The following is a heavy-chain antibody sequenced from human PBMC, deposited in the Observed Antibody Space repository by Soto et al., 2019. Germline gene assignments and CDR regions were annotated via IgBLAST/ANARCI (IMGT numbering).Heavy chain of an antibody. CDR1: GFTFNTYA. V-gene: IGHV3-23*01. Sequence: EVQLLESRGGLVQPGGSLRLSCAASGFTFNTYAMNWVRQVPGKGLEWVASISGGGGSTYYADSVKGRFTISRDTSKNTLYLQMNSLSAEDTAVYYCAKGFIVVVTAIRPDDNFDVWGQGTMVTVSS. J-gene: IGHJ3*01. D-gene: IGHD2-21*02. CDR3: AKGFIVVVTAIRPDDNFDV. CDR2: ISGGGGST.